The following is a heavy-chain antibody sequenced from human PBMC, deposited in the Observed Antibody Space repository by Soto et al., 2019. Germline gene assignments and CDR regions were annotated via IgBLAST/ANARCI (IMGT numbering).Heavy chain of an antibody. J-gene: IGHJ6*02. CDR1: GGSISSSTHY. D-gene: IGHD4-17*01. Sequence: SETLSLTCTVSGGSISSSTHYWGWIRQPPGKGLEWIGSIFYRGSTYYNPSLKSRLTISVDSSKNHFSLKLSSVTAAYTAVYCCARSDYGYGMDIWGQGTTVSVSS. CDR2: IFYRGST. CDR3: ARSDYGYGMDI. V-gene: IGHV4-39*01.